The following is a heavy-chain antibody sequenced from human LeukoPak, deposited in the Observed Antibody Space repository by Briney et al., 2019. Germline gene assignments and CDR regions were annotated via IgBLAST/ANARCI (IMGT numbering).Heavy chain of an antibody. Sequence: SETLSLTCAVYGGSFSGYYWSWIRQPPGKGLEWIGEINHSGSTNYNPSPKSRVTISVDTSKNQFSLKLSSVTAADTAVYYCARGGEAAAGTGIYNWFDPWGQGTLVTVSS. CDR1: GGSFSGYY. J-gene: IGHJ5*02. D-gene: IGHD6-13*01. CDR3: ARGGEAAAGTGIYNWFDP. V-gene: IGHV4-34*01. CDR2: INHSGST.